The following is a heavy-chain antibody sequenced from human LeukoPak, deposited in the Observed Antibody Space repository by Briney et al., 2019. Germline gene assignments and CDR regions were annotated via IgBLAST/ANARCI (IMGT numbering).Heavy chain of an antibody. J-gene: IGHJ4*02. D-gene: IGHD3-16*01. Sequence: GGSLRLSCAASGFTFSNYEMNWVRQAPGKGLEWVSYISGSGSIIYYADSVKGRFTMSRDNAKSSVYLQMSSLRAEDTAVYYCAREISRFGIWGQGTLVTVSS. CDR2: ISGSGSII. CDR1: GFTFSNYE. V-gene: IGHV3-48*03. CDR3: AREISRFGI.